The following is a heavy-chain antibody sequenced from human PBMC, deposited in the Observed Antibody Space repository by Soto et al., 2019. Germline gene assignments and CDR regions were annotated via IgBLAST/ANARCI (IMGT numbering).Heavy chain of an antibody. J-gene: IGHJ5*02. CDR1: GGSFNGYY. CDR3: ARDFPLLGYCSSTSCYSRFDP. D-gene: IGHD2-2*02. V-gene: IGHV4-34*01. Sequence: SETLSLTCAVYGGSFNGYYWSWIRQPPGKGLEWIGEITHSGSTNYNPSLKSRVTISVDTSKNQFSLKLSSVTAADTAVYYCARDFPLLGYCSSTSCYSRFDPWGQGTLVTVSS. CDR2: ITHSGST.